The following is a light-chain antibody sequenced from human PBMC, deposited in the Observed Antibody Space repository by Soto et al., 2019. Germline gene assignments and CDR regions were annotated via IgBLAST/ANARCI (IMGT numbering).Light chain of an antibody. CDR1: SGHSSYA. V-gene: IGLV4-69*01. J-gene: IGLJ2*01. CDR3: QTWGTGIVV. CDR2: LNSDGSH. Sequence: QLVLTQSPSASASLGASVKLTCTLSSGHSSYAIAWHQLQPGKGPRYLMKLNSDGSHSKGDGVPDRFSGSSSGAERYLTISSLQSEYEADYYCQTWGTGIVVFGGGTKLTVL.